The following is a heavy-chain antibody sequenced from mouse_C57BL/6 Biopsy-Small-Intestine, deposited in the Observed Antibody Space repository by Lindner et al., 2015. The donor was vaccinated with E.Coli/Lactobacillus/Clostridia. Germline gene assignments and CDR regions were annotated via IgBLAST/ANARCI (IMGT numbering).Heavy chain of an antibody. V-gene: IGHV1-50*01. D-gene: IGHD2-3*01. CDR1: GYAFTSYW. J-gene: IGHJ2*01. Sequence: VQLQESGAELVKPGASVKLSCKASGYAFTSYWMQWVKQRPGQGLEWIGEIDPSGRHTNYNQKFKGRATLTVDTSSSTAYMQLSSLTSEDSAVYYCARRMGLNLYYFDYWGQGTTLTVSS. CDR2: IDPSGRHT. CDR3: ARRMGLNLYYFDY.